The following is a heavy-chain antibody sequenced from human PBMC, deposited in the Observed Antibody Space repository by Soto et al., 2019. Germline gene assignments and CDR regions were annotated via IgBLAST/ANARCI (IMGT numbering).Heavy chain of an antibody. J-gene: IGHJ3*02. D-gene: IGHD3-10*01. CDR3: ARRKLWFGESDDAFDI. CDR1: GFSLSTSGVG. Sequence: QITLKESGPTLVKPTQTLTLTCTFSGFSLSTSGVGVAWIRQPPVKALESLALIYWDDDKRYSPSLKSRLTITKDTSKNQVVLTMTNMDPVDTATYYCARRKLWFGESDDAFDIWGQGTMVTVSS. CDR2: IYWDDDK. V-gene: IGHV2-5*02.